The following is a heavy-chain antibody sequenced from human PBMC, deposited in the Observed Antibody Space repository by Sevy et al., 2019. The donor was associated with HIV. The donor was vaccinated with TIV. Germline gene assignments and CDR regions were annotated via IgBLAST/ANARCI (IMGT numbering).Heavy chain of an antibody. J-gene: IGHJ6*03. V-gene: IGHV3-23*01. Sequence: GGSLRLSCAASGFTFSSYAMSWVRQAPGKGLEWVSAISGSGGSTYYADSVKGRFTISRDNSKNTLYLQMNSLRAEDTAVYYCAKDACYGDYVNYYYYYMDVWGKGTTVTVSS. CDR1: GFTFSSYA. D-gene: IGHD4-17*01. CDR3: AKDACYGDYVNYYYYYMDV. CDR2: ISGSGGST.